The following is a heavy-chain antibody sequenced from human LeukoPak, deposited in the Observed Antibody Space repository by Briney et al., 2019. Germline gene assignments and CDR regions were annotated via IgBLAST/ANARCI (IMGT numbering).Heavy chain of an antibody. J-gene: IGHJ4*02. Sequence: SETLSLTCTVSGGSISSSSYYWGWIRQPPGKGLEWIGSIYYSGSTYYNPSLKSRVTISVDTSKNQFSLKLSSVTAADTAVYHWARSHNVVVPAPIPRVDYGGQGTLVTVSS. CDR3: ARSHNVVVPAPIPRVDY. CDR1: GGSISSSSYY. V-gene: IGHV4-39*01. CDR2: IYYSGST. D-gene: IGHD2-2*02.